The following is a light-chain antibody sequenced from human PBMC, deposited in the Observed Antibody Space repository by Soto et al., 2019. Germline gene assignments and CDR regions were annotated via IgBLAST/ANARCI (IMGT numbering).Light chain of an antibody. CDR1: ETISGW. CDR3: QQYNDYPWT. Sequence: DIQMTQSPSTLSASVGDRVTITCRASETISGWLAWYQQKPGKAPKLLIYKSSSLESGVPSRFRGSGSGTKFTLTISGLQPGDFATYYCQQYNDYPWTFGQGTKVEIK. J-gene: IGKJ1*01. CDR2: KSS. V-gene: IGKV1-5*03.